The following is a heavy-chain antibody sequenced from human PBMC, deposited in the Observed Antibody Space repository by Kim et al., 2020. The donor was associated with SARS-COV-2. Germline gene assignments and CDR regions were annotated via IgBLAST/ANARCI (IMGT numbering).Heavy chain of an antibody. J-gene: IGHJ6*02. Sequence: ASVKVSCKASGYTFTSYYMHWVRQAPGQGLEWMGIINPSGGSTSYAQKFQGRVTMTRDTSTSTVYMELSSLRSEDTAVYYCARGRSNMVRGMNYYYYYGMDVWGQGTTVTVSS. D-gene: IGHD3-10*01. CDR1: GYTFTSYY. V-gene: IGHV1-46*01. CDR2: INPSGGST. CDR3: ARGRSNMVRGMNYYYYYGMDV.